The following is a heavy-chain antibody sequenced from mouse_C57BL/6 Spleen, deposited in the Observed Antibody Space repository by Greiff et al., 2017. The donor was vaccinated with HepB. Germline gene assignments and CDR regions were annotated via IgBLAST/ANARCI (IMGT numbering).Heavy chain of an antibody. J-gene: IGHJ1*03. CDR2: INPYNGGT. V-gene: IGHV1-26*01. Sequence: VQLQQSGPELVKPGASVKISCKASGYTFTDYYMNWVKQSPGKSLEWIGDINPYNGGTSYNQKFKGKATLTVDTSSSTAYMQLRSLTSEDSAVYYCARIYYGNYDWYFDVWGTGTTVTVSS. CDR1: GYTFTDYY. D-gene: IGHD2-1*01. CDR3: ARIYYGNYDWYFDV.